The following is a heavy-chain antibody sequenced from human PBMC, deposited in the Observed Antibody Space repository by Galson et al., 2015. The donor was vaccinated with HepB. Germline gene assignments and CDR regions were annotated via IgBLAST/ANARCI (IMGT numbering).Heavy chain of an antibody. V-gene: IGHV3-48*01. CDR3: ARGGGRDQYYDYVWGSYLLPVDY. CDR2: ISSSSSTI. Sequence: SLRLSCAASGFTFSSYSMNWVRQAPGKGLEWVSYISSSSSTIYYADSVKGRFTISRDNAKNSLYLQMNSLRAEDTAVYYCARGGGRDQYYDYVWGSYLLPVDYWGQGTLVTVSS. CDR1: GFTFSSYS. D-gene: IGHD3-16*02. J-gene: IGHJ4*02.